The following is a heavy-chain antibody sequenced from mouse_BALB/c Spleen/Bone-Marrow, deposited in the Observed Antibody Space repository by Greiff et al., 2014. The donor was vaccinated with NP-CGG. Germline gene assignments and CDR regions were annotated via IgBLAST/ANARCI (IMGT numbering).Heavy chain of an antibody. CDR2: ILPGNVAT. J-gene: IGHJ2*01. CDR1: GYTFSSYW. Sequence: QVQLQQSGAELVKPGASVKISCKASGYTFSSYWMEWVKQRPGHGLEWIGEILPGNVATNYNEKFKGKATLTADTSSNTAYMQLSSLTSEDSAGYYWARDHFDHWGPGTTLTVSS. V-gene: IGHV1-9*01. CDR3: ARDHFDH.